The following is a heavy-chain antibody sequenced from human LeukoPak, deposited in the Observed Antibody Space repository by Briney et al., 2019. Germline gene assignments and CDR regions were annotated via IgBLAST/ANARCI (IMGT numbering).Heavy chain of an antibody. CDR2: IIPIFGTA. CDR3: ARINYYDSSGYTLHYFDY. Sequence: SVKVSCKASGGTFSSYAISWVRQAPGQGLEWMGGIIPIFGTANYAQKFQGRVTITADESTSTAYMELSSLRSEDTAVYYCARINYYDSSGYTLHYFDYWGQGTLVTVSS. D-gene: IGHD3-22*01. V-gene: IGHV1-69*13. J-gene: IGHJ4*02. CDR1: GGTFSSYA.